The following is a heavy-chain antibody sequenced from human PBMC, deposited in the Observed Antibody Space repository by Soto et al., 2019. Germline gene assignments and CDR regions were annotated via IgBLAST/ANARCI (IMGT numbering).Heavy chain of an antibody. CDR1: GFTFSSYG. V-gene: IGHV3-33*01. CDR3: ARSVGQPTLGPFDY. CDR2: IWYDGSNK. D-gene: IGHD7-27*01. Sequence: GGSLRLSCAASGFTFSSYGMHWVRQAPGKGLEWVAVIWYDGSNKYYADSVKGRFTISRDNSKNTLYLQMNSLRAEDTAVYYCARSVGQPTLGPFDYWGQGTLVTVSS. J-gene: IGHJ4*02.